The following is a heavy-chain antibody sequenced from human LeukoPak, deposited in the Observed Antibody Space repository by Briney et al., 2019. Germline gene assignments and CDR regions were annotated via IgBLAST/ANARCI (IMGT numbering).Heavy chain of an antibody. CDR1: GGTFSSYA. D-gene: IGHD1-7*01. Sequence: SVKVSCKASGGTFSSYAISWVRQAPGQGLEWMGEIIPIFGTANYAQKFQGRVTITTDESTSKAHMELSSLRSEDTAVYYCARTYNWNSLYNFGPLFDPWCQGTLVTVSS. V-gene: IGHV1-69*05. J-gene: IGHJ5*02. CDR3: ARTYNWNSLYNFGPLFDP. CDR2: IIPIFGTA.